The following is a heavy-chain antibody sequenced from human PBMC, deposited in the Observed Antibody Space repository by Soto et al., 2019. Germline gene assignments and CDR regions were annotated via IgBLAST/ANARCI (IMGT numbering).Heavy chain of an antibody. CDR1: GFTFSSYW. D-gene: IGHD2-15*01. CDR3: ARDRSPSVVEVAATSDAFDI. V-gene: IGHV3-74*01. J-gene: IGHJ3*02. CDR2: INSDGSST. Sequence: EVQLVESGGGLVQPGGSLRLSCAASGFTFSSYWMHWVRQAPGKGLVWVSRINSDGSSTSYADSVKGRFTISRDNAKNTLYLQMNSLRAEDTAVYYCARDRSPSVVEVAATSDAFDIWGQGTMVTVSS.